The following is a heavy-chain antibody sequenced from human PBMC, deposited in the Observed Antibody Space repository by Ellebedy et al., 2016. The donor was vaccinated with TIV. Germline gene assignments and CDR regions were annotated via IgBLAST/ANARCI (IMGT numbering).Heavy chain of an antibody. J-gene: IGHJ4*02. CDR1: GFTFSNYW. Sequence: GGSLRPSCAASGFTFSNYWMKWVRQAPGKGLEWVANIKQDGSEKYYVESVKGRFTISRDNAKNSLFLQMNSLRVEDTAVYCCARGGYGRPFDCWGQGTLVTVSS. V-gene: IGHV3-7*03. CDR2: IKQDGSEK. D-gene: IGHD5-12*01. CDR3: ARGGYGRPFDC.